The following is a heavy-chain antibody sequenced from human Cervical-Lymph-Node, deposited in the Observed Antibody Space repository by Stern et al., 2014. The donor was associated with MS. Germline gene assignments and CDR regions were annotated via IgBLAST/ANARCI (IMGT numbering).Heavy chain of an antibody. J-gene: IGHJ4*02. D-gene: IGHD3-22*01. CDR1: GGTFTTYA. Sequence: VQLVESGAEVKKPGSPVRVSCKASGGTFTTYAISWVRQAPGQGLEWMGGIIPMSGTEKYAQKFQVRVTITADASTTTAYMELSSLKFDDTAVYYCARDLSSIGYYDYWGQGTLVAVSS. CDR3: ARDLSSIGYYDY. V-gene: IGHV1-69*01. CDR2: IIPMSGTE.